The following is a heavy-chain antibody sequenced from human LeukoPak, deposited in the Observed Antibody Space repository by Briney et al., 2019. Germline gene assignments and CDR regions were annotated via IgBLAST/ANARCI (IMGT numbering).Heavy chain of an antibody. V-gene: IGHV4-34*01. CDR3: ASGSYDGWFDP. D-gene: IGHD1-26*01. CDR1: GGSFSGYY. CDR2: INHSGST. Sequence: SETLSLTCAVYGGSFSGYYWSWIRQPPGKGLEWIGEINHSGSTNYNPSLKSRVTISVDTSKNQFSLKLSSVTAADTAVYYCASGSYDGWFDPWGQGTLVTVSS. J-gene: IGHJ5*02.